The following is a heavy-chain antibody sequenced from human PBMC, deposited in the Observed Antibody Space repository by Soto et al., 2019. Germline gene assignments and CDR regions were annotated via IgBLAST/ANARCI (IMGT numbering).Heavy chain of an antibody. CDR1: GFTFSSYA. Sequence: QSGGSLRLSCAAPGFTFSSYAMHWVRQAPGKGLEWVAVISYDGSNKYYADSVKGRFTISRDNSKNTLYLQMNSLRAEDTAVYYCARDPAVPAAILDYWGQGTLVTVSS. D-gene: IGHD2-2*02. CDR3: ARDPAVPAAILDY. J-gene: IGHJ4*02. V-gene: IGHV3-30-3*01. CDR2: ISYDGSNK.